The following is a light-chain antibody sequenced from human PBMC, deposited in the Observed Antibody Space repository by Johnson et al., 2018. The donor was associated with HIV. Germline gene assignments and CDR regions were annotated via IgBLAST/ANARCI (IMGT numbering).Light chain of an antibody. CDR3: GTWDSSLSAVGV. CDR1: SSNIGNNY. Sequence: QSVLTQPPSVSAAPGQKVTISCSGSSSNIGNNYVSWYQQLPGTAPRIVTYDNNKRPSGIPDRFSGSKSGRSATLAIPGLQPGDEADYYCGTWDSSLSAVGVFGTGTKVTVL. CDR2: DNN. V-gene: IGLV1-51*01. J-gene: IGLJ1*01.